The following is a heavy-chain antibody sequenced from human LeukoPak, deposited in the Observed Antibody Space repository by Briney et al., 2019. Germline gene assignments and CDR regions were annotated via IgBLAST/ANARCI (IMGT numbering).Heavy chain of an antibody. J-gene: IGHJ4*02. Sequence: PGGSLRLSCAASGFTFSSYSMNWVRQAPGKGLEWVSSISSSSGYIYYADSVKGRFTISRDNAKNSLYLQMSSLRAEDTAVYYCARGRSGYIDYWGQGTLVTVSS. CDR1: GFTFSSYS. CDR2: ISSSSGYI. CDR3: ARGRSGYIDY. V-gene: IGHV3-21*01. D-gene: IGHD1-26*01.